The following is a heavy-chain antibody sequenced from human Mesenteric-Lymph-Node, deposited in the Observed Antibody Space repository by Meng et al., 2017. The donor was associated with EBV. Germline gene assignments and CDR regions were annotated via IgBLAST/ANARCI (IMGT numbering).Heavy chain of an antibody. J-gene: IGHJ4*02. Sequence: QRVVLGGGWLEPGGSLNLTCVASGFTFINIWMVWFRQAPGKGLEWVVLIKSKADGGTSKYSAPVRGRFTISRDDSRNTLYLQMDSPRTDDTAVYYCTTSMGVTGTDYWGQGTLVTVSS. CDR2: IKSKADGGTS. D-gene: IGHD2-21*02. CDR3: TTSMGVTGTDY. CDR1: GFTFINIW. V-gene: IGHV3-15*01.